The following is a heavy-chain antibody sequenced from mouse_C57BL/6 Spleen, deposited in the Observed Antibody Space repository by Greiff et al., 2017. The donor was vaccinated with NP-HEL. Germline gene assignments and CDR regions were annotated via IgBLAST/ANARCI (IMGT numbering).Heavy chain of an antibody. Sequence: EVQLQQSGPVLVKPGASVKMSCKASGYTFTDYYMNWVKQSHGKSLEWIGVINPYNGGTSYNQKFKGKATLTVDKSSSTAYMELNSLTSEDSAVYYCARLPGFYYAMDYWGQGTSVTVSS. V-gene: IGHV1-19*01. CDR3: ARLPGFYYAMDY. CDR1: GYTFTDYY. J-gene: IGHJ4*01. CDR2: INPYNGGT.